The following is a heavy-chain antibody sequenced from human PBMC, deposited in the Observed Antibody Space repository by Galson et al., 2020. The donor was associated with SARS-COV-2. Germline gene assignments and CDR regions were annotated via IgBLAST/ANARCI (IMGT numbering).Heavy chain of an antibody. CDR2: IIPLFATP. D-gene: IGHD6-19*01. V-gene: IGHV1-69*13. Sequence: SVKVSCNASGGIFSDYGLSWVRQAPGQGLEWMGGIIPLFATPNYVQKFQGRLTITADESTSTLYMELSSLRSDDTAVYYCAKDRGTGWSGIYYWGQGTLVTVSS. CDR3: AKDRGTGWSGIYY. J-gene: IGHJ4*02. CDR1: GGIFSDYG.